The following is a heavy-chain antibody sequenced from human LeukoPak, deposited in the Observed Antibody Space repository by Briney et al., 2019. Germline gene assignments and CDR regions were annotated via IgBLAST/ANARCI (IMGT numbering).Heavy chain of an antibody. J-gene: IGHJ4*02. Sequence: GGSLRLSCAASGFTFSSYGMHWVRQAPGKGLEWVSYISSSGSTIYYADSVKGRFTISRDNAKNSLYLQMNSLRAEDTAVYYCASGRTYIVGATAPFDYWGQGTLVTVSS. CDR3: ASGRTYIVGATAPFDY. V-gene: IGHV3-48*04. D-gene: IGHD1-26*01. CDR1: GFTFSSYG. CDR2: ISSSGSTI.